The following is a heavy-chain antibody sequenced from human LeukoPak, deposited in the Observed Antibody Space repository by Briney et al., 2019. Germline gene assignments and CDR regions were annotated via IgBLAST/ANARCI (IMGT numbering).Heavy chain of an antibody. CDR2: ISGSGGST. CDR3: AKYRGSSSYYFDY. V-gene: IGHV3-23*01. Sequence: PGGSLRLSCAASGFTFSSYAMSWVRQAPGKGREWGSAISGSGGSTYYADSVKGRFTISRDNSKNTLYLQMNSLRAEDTAVYYCAKYRGSSSYYFDYWGQGTLVTVSS. CDR1: GFTFSSYA. J-gene: IGHJ4*02. D-gene: IGHD6-6*01.